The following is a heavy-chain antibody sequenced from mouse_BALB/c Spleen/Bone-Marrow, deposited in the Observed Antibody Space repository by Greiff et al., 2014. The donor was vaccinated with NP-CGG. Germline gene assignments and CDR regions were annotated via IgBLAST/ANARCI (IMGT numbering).Heavy chain of an antibody. Sequence: VQLQQSGAELVKPGAPVKLSCKASGYTFTSYCMNWVKQRPGRGLEWIGRIDPSDSETHYNQKFKDKATLTVDKSSSTAYIQLSSLTSEDSAVYYCARALGDGYYYAMDYWGQGTSVTVSS. D-gene: IGHD2-3*01. J-gene: IGHJ4*01. CDR2: IDPSDSET. CDR1: GYTFTSYC. CDR3: ARALGDGYYYAMDY. V-gene: IGHV1-69*02.